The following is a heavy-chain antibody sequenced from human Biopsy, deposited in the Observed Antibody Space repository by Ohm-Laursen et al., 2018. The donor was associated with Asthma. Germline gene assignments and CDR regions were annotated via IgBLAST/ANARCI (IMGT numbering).Heavy chain of an antibody. CDR3: ARTHERWTSIQDDALDI. CDR1: GFTFSTYD. Sequence: SSLRLSCAASGFTFSTYDIHWVRQAPGKGLEWVAVISYDGGNKFYGDSVKGRFTLSRDNSRNTLYLQMNSLRVEDTAIYYCARTHERWTSIQDDALDIWGQGTMVIVSS. CDR2: ISYDGGNK. V-gene: IGHV3-30*03. J-gene: IGHJ3*02. D-gene: IGHD4-23*01.